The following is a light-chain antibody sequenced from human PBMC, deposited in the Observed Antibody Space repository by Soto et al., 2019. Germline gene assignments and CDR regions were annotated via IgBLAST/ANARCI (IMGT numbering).Light chain of an antibody. CDR3: AAWDDSLSGYV. Sequence: QSVLTQPPSASGTPGQRVTISCSGSSSNIGSHAVNWYQQLPGTAPKLLIYTNNQRPSGVPDRFSGSKSGTSASLAISGLQSEDEADYYCAAWDDSLSGYVFGTGTKLTVL. CDR1: SSNIGSHA. CDR2: TNN. J-gene: IGLJ1*01. V-gene: IGLV1-44*01.